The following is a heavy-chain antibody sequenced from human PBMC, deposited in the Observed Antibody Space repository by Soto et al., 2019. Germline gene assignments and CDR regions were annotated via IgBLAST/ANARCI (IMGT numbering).Heavy chain of an antibody. J-gene: IGHJ4*02. D-gene: IGHD1-26*01. CDR3: ARDEWEYDY. V-gene: IGHV4-61*08. CDR2: IYYSGST. Sequence: VSGGSISSGGYYWSWIRQPPGKGLEWIGYIYYSGSTNYNPSLKSRVTISVDTSKNQFSLKLSSVTAADTAVYYCARDEWEYDYWGQGTLVTVSS. CDR1: GGSISSGGYY.